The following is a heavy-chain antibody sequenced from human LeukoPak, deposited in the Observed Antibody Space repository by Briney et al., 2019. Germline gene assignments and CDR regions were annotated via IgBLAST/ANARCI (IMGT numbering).Heavy chain of an antibody. Sequence: GASVKVSCKASGYTFTSYGISWVRQAPGQGLEWMGWISAYNGNTNYAQKLQGRATMTTDTSTSTAYMELRSLRSEDTAVYYCARAVVAGSIYYYGMDVWGQGTTVTVSS. CDR3: ARAVVAGSIYYYGMDV. J-gene: IGHJ6*02. D-gene: IGHD2-15*01. V-gene: IGHV1-18*01. CDR1: GYTFTSYG. CDR2: ISAYNGNT.